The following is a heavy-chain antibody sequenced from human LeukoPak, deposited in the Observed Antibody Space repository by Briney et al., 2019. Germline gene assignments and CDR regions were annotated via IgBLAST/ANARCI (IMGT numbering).Heavy chain of an antibody. CDR1: GYTFTGYY. CDR3: ARDHEPMGAYYYYMDV. V-gene: IGHV1-2*02. CDR2: INPNSGGT. J-gene: IGHJ6*03. D-gene: IGHD3-10*01. Sequence: ASVKVSCKASGYTFTGYYMHWVRQAPGQGLEWMGWINPNSGGTNYAQKFQGRVTMTRDTSINTAYMELSRLRSDDTAVYYCARDHEPMGAYYYYMDVWGKGTTVTISS.